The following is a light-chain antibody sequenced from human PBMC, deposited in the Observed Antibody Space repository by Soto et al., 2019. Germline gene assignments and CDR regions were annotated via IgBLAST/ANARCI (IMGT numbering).Light chain of an antibody. V-gene: IGKV3-20*01. CDR3: HRYGSSCWT. CDR1: QTVSTSSLVCQSVSSSC. J-gene: IGKJ1*01. Sequence: EIVLTQSPGTLSLSPGGRATLSCRASQTVSTSSLVCQSVSSSCLAWYQQQRGQAPRLLIYGASSRATGIPDRFSGRGSGTDFTLTISRLEPEDFAVHYSHRYGSSCWTFGQATNVDVK. CDR2: GAS.